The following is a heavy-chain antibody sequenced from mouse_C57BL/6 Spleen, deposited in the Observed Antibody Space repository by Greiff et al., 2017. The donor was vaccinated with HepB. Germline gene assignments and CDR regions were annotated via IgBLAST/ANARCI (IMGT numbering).Heavy chain of an antibody. Sequence: VKVVESGPGLVAPSQSLSITCTVSGFSLTSYGVHWVRQPPGKGLEWLVVIWSDGSTTYNSALKSRLSISKDNSKSQVFLKMNSLQTDDTAMYYCARHSGKEDYFDYWGQGTTLTVSS. CDR2: IWSDGST. CDR3: ARHSGKEDYFDY. CDR1: GFSLTSYG. J-gene: IGHJ2*01. D-gene: IGHD3-1*01. V-gene: IGHV2-6-1*01.